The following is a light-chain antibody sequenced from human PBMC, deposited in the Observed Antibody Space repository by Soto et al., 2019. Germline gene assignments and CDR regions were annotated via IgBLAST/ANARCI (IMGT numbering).Light chain of an antibody. CDR1: SSDVGSYSL. CDR2: EDI. Sequence: QSVLTQPASVSGSPGQSSTISCTGTSSDVGSYSLLSWYQHHPGKAPKLIIYEDIKGPSGVSNRFSGSKSGNTASLRISGLHAEDEADYYCYTYAGGSTYLFGTRTKLTVL. V-gene: IGLV2-23*01. CDR3: YTYAGGSTYL. J-gene: IGLJ1*01.